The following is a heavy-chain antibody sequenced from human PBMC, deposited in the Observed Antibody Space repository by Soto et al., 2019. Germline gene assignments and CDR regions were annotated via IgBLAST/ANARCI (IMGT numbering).Heavy chain of an antibody. V-gene: IGHV4-59*08. D-gene: IGHD6-13*01. CDR3: ARHFAAAGGNHDY. J-gene: IGHJ4*02. CDR2: IYYSGST. Sequence: SETLSLTCTVSGGSISSYYWSWIRQPPGKGLEWIGYIYYSGSTNYNPSLKSRVTISVDTSKNQFSLKLSSVTAADTAVYYCARHFAAAGGNHDYWGQETLVTVS. CDR1: GGSISSYY.